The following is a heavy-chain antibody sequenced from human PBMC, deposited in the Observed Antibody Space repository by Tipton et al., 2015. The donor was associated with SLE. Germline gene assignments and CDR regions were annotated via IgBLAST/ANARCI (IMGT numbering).Heavy chain of an antibody. D-gene: IGHD2-8*01. CDR1: GGSFSGYY. CDR3: AGLMVYAMGFQH. V-gene: IGHV4-34*01. CDR2: INHSGST. Sequence: TPSLTCAVYGGSFSGYYWSWIRQPPGKGLEWIGEINHSGSTNYNPSLKSRVTISVDTSKNQFSLKLSSVTAADTAVYYCAGLMVYAMGFQHWGQGTLVTVSS. J-gene: IGHJ1*01.